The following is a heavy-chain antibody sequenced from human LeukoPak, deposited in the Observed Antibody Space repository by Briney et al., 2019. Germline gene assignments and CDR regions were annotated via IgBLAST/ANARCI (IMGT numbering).Heavy chain of an antibody. CDR3: ARVNYYDSSGTDWFDP. D-gene: IGHD3-22*01. J-gene: IGHJ5*02. CDR2: INHSGST. V-gene: IGHV4-34*01. Sequence: KPSETLSLTCAVYGGSFSGYYWSWIRQPPGKGLEWIGEINHSGSTNYNPSLKSRVTISVDTSKYQFSLKLSSVTAADTAVYYCARVNYYDSSGTDWFDPWGQGTLVTVSS. CDR1: GGSFSGYY.